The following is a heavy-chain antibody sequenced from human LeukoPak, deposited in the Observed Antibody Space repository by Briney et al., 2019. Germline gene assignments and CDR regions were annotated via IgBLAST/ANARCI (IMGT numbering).Heavy chain of an antibody. CDR1: GGSFSGYY. J-gene: IGHJ5*02. Sequence: SETLSLTCAVYGGSFSGYYWSWIRQPPGKGLEWIGEINHSGSTNYNPSLKSRVTISVDTSKNQFSPKLSSVTAADTAVYYCARAGYSSSWYVRFWFDPWGQGTLVTVSS. CDR3: ARAGYSSSWYVRFWFDP. D-gene: IGHD6-13*01. V-gene: IGHV4-34*01. CDR2: INHSGST.